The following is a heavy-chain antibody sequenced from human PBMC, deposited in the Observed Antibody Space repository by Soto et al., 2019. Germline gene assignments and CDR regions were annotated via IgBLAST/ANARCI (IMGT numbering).Heavy chain of an antibody. V-gene: IGHV4-39*01. Sequence: QLQLQESGPGLVKPSETLSLTCTVSGGSISSSTYYWGWVRQPPGKGLEWIGSIYYSGSTYYNPSLKSRVTISVDTSKNQFSLKLSSVTAADTALYYCARHDSPLYGSGSYLDYWGQGTLVTVSS. D-gene: IGHD3-10*01. CDR1: GGSISSSTYY. J-gene: IGHJ4*02. CDR2: IYYSGST. CDR3: ARHDSPLYGSGSYLDY.